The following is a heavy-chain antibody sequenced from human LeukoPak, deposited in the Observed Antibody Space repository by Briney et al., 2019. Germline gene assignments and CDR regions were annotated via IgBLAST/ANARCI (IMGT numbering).Heavy chain of an antibody. Sequence: SETLSLTCTVSGGSISSSSYYWGWIRQPPGKGLEWIGSIYYSGSTYYNPSLKSRVTISVDTSKNQFSLKLSSVTAADTAVYFCARARNYYDSSDYYYEGDAFDIWGQGTMVTVSS. J-gene: IGHJ3*02. CDR3: ARARNYYDSSDYYYEGDAFDI. CDR2: IYYSGST. V-gene: IGHV4-39*07. D-gene: IGHD3-22*01. CDR1: GGSISSSSYY.